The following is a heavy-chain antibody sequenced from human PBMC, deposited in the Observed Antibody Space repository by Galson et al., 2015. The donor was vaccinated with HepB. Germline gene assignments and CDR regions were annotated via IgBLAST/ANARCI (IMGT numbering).Heavy chain of an antibody. Sequence: SVKVSCKASGYTFTSYYMHWVRQAPGQGLEWMGIINPSGGSTSYAQKFQGRVTMTRDTSTSTVYIELSSLRSEDTAVYYCARASASETLGDYWGQGTLVTVSS. CDR2: INPSGGST. V-gene: IGHV1-46*01. CDR1: GYTFTSYY. J-gene: IGHJ4*02. CDR3: ARASASETLGDY. D-gene: IGHD7-27*01.